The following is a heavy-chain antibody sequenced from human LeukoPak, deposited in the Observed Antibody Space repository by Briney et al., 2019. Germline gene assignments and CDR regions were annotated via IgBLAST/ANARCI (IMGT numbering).Heavy chain of an antibody. Sequence: GASVKVSCKASGGTFSSYAISWVRQAPRQGLEWMGGIIPIFGTANYAQKFQGRVTITADESTSTAYMELSSLRSEDTAVYYCARDVTVAGTFDYYGMDVWGQGTTVTVSS. D-gene: IGHD6-19*01. CDR3: ARDVTVAGTFDYYGMDV. V-gene: IGHV1-69*13. J-gene: IGHJ6*02. CDR1: GGTFSSYA. CDR2: IIPIFGTA.